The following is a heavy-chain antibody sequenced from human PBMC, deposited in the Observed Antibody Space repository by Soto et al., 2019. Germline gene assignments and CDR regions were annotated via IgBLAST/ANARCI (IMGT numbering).Heavy chain of an antibody. CDR1: GYTFTGYY. V-gene: IGHV1-2*04. J-gene: IGHJ3*02. CDR3: ARPVNPGYCSGGSCYASYAFDI. D-gene: IGHD2-15*01. Sequence: ASVKVSCKASGYTFTGYYMHWVRQAPGQGLEWMGWINPNSGGTNYAQKFQGWVTMTRDTSISTAYMELSRLRSDDTAVYYCARPVNPGYCSGGSCYASYAFDIWGQGTMVTVSS. CDR2: INPNSGGT.